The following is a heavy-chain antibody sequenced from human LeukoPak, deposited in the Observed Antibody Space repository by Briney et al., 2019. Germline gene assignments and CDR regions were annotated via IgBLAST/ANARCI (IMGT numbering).Heavy chain of an antibody. CDR3: ARAAFVLWFGELFGYYFDY. Sequence: PGGSLRLSCAASGFTFSSYWMSWVRQAPGKGLEWVANIKQDGSEKYYVDSVKGRFTISRDNAKNSLYLQMNSLRAEDTAVYYCARAAFVLWFGELFGYYFDYWGQGTLVTVSS. CDR2: IKQDGSEK. J-gene: IGHJ4*02. D-gene: IGHD3-10*01. CDR1: GFTFSSYW. V-gene: IGHV3-7*01.